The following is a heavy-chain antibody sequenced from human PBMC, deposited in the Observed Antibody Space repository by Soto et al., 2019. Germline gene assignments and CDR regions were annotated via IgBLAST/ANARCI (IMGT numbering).Heavy chain of an antibody. D-gene: IGHD3-3*01. V-gene: IGHV3-23*01. CDR1: GFTFSSYA. CDR2: ISGSGGST. Sequence: GGSLRLSCAASGFTFSSYAMSWVRQAPGKGLEWVSAISGSGGSTYYADSVKGRFTISRDNSKNTLYLQMNSLRVEDTAVYYCAKDHKLRFLEWQKVSYGMDVWGQGTTVTVSS. CDR3: AKDHKLRFLEWQKVSYGMDV. J-gene: IGHJ6*02.